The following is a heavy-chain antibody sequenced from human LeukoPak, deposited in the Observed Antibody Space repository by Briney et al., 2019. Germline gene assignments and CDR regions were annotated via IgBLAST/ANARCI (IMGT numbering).Heavy chain of an antibody. J-gene: IGHJ4*02. CDR3: ARTPRCLRGDCSRPFDY. CDR1: GGSVSSGSCY. V-gene: IGHV4-61*01. CDR2: IYYSGST. Sequence: PSETLSLTCTVSGGSVSSGSCYWSWIRQPPGKGLEWIGYIYYSGSTNYNPSLKSRVTISVDTSKNQFSLKLSSVTAADTAVYYCARTPRCLRGDCSRPFDYWGQGTLVTVSS. D-gene: IGHD2-21*02.